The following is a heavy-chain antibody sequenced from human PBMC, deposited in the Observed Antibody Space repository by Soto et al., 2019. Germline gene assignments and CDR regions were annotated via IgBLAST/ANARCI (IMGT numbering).Heavy chain of an antibody. CDR3: ARGMVRGVKIGPRRNYGMDV. J-gene: IGHJ6*02. Sequence: SETLSLTCTVSGDSISTNSYSWGWIRQPPGQGLEWIGLFYYSGSTNYNPSLKSRVTISVDTSKNQFSLKLSSVTAADTAVYYCARGMVRGVKIGPRRNYGMDVWGQGTTVTVSS. CDR2: FYYSGST. D-gene: IGHD3-10*01. V-gene: IGHV4-39*07. CDR1: GDSISTNSYS.